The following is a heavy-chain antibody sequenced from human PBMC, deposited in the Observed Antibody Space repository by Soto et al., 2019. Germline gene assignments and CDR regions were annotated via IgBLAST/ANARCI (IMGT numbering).Heavy chain of an antibody. CDR3: ARGGAMGVDY. CDR2: IYFDGITT. Sequence: GGSLRLSCTASGFTFNTHWMRWVRQAPGKGLVWVSRIYFDGITTNYADSVKGRLTVSRDNAKNTVYLHVNTLRDEDTAVYYCARGGAMGVDYWGQGTLVTVSS. V-gene: IGHV3-74*01. CDR1: GFTFNTHW. D-gene: IGHD1-26*01. J-gene: IGHJ4*02.